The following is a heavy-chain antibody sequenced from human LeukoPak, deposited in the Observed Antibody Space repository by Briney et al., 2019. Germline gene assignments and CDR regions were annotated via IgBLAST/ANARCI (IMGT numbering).Heavy chain of an antibody. CDR3: ATDYDSSGYPTAGLDY. V-gene: IGHV3-21*01. CDR1: GFTFSGYS. D-gene: IGHD3-22*01. J-gene: IGHJ4*02. CDR2: ISSRSSYI. Sequence: GGSLRHSCAASGFTFSGYSINWVRQAPGKGLEWVSSISSRSSYISYADSVKGRFTISRDNAKNSLYLQMNSLRAEDTAVYYCATDYDSSGYPTAGLDYWGQGTLVTVSS.